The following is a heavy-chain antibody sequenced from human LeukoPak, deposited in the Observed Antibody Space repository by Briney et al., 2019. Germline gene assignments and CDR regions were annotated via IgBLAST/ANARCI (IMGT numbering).Heavy chain of an antibody. CDR1: GLTFRSFW. V-gene: IGHV3-7*01. J-gene: IGHJ4*01. CDR3: ARERGGRFFDY. Sequence: SGGSLRLSCTVSGLTFRSFWMSWGRQAPGKWLEWVANINQEGTERYFVDSVRGRFTISRDNAKNPLHLQMNTLTAEATAVYYCARERGGRFFDYWGHGTLVTVSS. CDR2: INQEGTER. D-gene: IGHD1-26*01.